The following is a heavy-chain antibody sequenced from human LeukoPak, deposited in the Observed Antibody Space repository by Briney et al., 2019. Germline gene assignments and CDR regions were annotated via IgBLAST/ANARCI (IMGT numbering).Heavy chain of an antibody. CDR3: ARGVDYYDSSDYSPYYFDY. D-gene: IGHD3-22*01. Sequence: ASVKVSCKASGYTFTSYDINWVRQATGQGLEWMGWMNPNSGNTGYAQKFQGRVTMTTDTSTSTAYMELRSLRSDDTAVYYCARGVDYYDSSDYSPYYFDYWGQGTLVTVSS. CDR1: GYTFTSYD. CDR2: MNPNSGNT. V-gene: IGHV1-8*01. J-gene: IGHJ4*02.